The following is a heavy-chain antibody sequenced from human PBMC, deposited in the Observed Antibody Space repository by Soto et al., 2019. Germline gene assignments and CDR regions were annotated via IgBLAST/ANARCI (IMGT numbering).Heavy chain of an antibody. CDR3: ARPYDSSGYHEYYFDY. CDR1: GYSFTIYW. V-gene: IGHV5-51*01. D-gene: IGHD3-22*01. Sequence: PGESLKISCNGSGYSFTIYWIGWVLQMPGKGPEWMGIIYPCDSDTRYSPSFQGQVTISADKSISTAYLQWSSLKASDTAMYYCARPYDSSGYHEYYFDYWGQGTLVTVSS. J-gene: IGHJ4*02. CDR2: IYPCDSDT.